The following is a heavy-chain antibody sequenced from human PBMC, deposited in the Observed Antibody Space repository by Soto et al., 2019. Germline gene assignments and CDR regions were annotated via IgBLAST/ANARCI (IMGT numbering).Heavy chain of an antibody. CDR1: GFTFSNYP. Sequence: XGSLRLSCSASGFTFSNYPMSWVRQAPGKGLEWVSAISGSGGSTYYADSVKGRFTISRDNSKNTLYLQMNSLRAEDTAVYYCAKSGTTHLYYYYYYGMDVWGQGTTVTVSS. J-gene: IGHJ6*02. D-gene: IGHD1-7*01. CDR3: AKSGTTHLYYYYYYGMDV. V-gene: IGHV3-23*01. CDR2: ISGSGGST.